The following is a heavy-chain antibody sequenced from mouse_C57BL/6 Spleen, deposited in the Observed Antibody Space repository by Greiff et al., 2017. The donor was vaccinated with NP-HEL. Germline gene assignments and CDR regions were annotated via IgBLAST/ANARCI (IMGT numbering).Heavy chain of an antibody. V-gene: IGHV1-47*01. CDR2: FHPYNDDT. J-gene: IGHJ1*03. Sequence: VQLQESGAELVKPGASVKMSCKASGYTFTTYPIEWMKQNHGKSLEWIGNFHPYNDDTKYNEKFKGKATLTVEKSSSTVYLELSRLTSDDSAVYYCARFKYYGSSYGYFDVWGTGTTVTVSS. CDR3: ARFKYYGSSYGYFDV. D-gene: IGHD1-1*01. CDR1: GYTFTTYP.